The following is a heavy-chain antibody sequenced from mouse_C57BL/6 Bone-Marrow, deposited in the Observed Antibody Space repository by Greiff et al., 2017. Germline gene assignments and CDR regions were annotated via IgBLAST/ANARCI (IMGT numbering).Heavy chain of an antibody. V-gene: IGHV1-55*01. CDR3: ARPYYSNYWYFDV. Sequence: VKLQESGAELVKPGASVKMSCKASGYTFTSYWLTWVKQRPGQGLEWIGDIYPGSGSTNYNEKFKSKATLTVDTSSSTAYMQLSSLTSEDSAVYYCARPYYSNYWYFDVWGTGTTVTVSS. J-gene: IGHJ1*03. D-gene: IGHD2-5*01. CDR1: GYTFTSYW. CDR2: IYPGSGST.